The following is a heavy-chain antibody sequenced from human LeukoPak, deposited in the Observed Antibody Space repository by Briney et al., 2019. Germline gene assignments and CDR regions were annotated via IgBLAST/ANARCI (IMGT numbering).Heavy chain of an antibody. J-gene: IGHJ6*04. V-gene: IGHV3-21*01. D-gene: IGHD6-13*01. CDR3: ARGWKVAAAGSLRLPPTDV. Sequence: GGSLRLSCAASGFTFSSYSMNWVRQAPGKGLEWVSSISSSSSYIYYADSVKGRFTISRDNAKNSLYLQMNSLRAEDTAVYYCARGWKVAAAGSLRLPPTDVWGKGTTVTVSS. CDR1: GFTFSSYS. CDR2: ISSSSSYI.